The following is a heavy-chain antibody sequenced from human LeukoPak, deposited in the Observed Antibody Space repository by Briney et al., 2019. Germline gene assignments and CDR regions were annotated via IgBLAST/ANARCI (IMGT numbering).Heavy chain of an antibody. CDR2: ISYDGSNK. J-gene: IGHJ4*02. D-gene: IGHD3-22*01. CDR3: ARATNYYYDSSGYAPDFDY. CDR1: GFTFSSYA. V-gene: IGHV3-30*04. Sequence: PGRSLRLSCAASGFTFSSYAMHWVRQAPGKGLEWVALISYDGSNKYHADSVKGRFTISRDNSQNTLFLQMNSLRAEDTAVYYCARATNYYYDSSGYAPDFDYWGQGTLVTVSS.